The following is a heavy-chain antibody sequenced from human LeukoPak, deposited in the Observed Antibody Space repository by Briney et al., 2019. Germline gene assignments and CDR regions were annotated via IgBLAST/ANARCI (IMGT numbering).Heavy chain of an antibody. CDR2: TYHSGSA. Sequence: SETLSLTCAVSGYSISSGYQWAWIRQSPGKGLEWIGSTYHSGSAHYNPSLKSRVTILVETSKNQFSLKLYSVTAADTAVYYCARDPRWLTPDCTSTSCYENYFDPWGQGTLVTVSS. CDR1: GYSISSGYQ. J-gene: IGHJ5*02. D-gene: IGHD2-2*01. CDR3: ARDPRWLTPDCTSTSCYENYFDP. V-gene: IGHV4-38-2*02.